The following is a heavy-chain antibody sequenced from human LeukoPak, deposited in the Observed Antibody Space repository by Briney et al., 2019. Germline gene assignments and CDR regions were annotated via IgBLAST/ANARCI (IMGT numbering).Heavy chain of an antibody. CDR2: FDPEDGET. Sequence: GASVKVSCKVSGYTLTELSMHWVRQAPGKGLEWMGGFDPEDGETIYAQKFQGRVTMTEDTSTDTAYMELSSLRSEDTAVYYCATDPDDYCDYEVAYWGQGTLVTVSS. CDR1: GYTLTELS. J-gene: IGHJ4*02. D-gene: IGHD4-17*01. CDR3: ATDPDDYCDYEVAY. V-gene: IGHV1-24*01.